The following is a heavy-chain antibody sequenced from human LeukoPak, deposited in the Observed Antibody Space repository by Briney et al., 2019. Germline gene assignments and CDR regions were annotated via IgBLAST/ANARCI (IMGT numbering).Heavy chain of an antibody. J-gene: IGHJ4*02. CDR2: ISSGSTYI. CDR1: GFTFSRYT. D-gene: IGHD3-10*01. Sequence: PGGSLRLSCAASGFTFSRYTMHWVRQAPGQGLEWVSSISSGSTYIYYADSAKGRFTISRDNPKNSLYLQMNSLRAEDTAVYYCARDDDYYGSGSYSPFDYWGQGTLVTVSS. V-gene: IGHV3-21*01. CDR3: ARDDDYYGSGSYSPFDY.